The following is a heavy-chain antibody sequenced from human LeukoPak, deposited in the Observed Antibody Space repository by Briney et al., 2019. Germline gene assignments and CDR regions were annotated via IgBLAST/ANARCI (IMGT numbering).Heavy chain of an antibody. CDR2: IYYSGST. CDR1: GGSISSSSYY. V-gene: IGHV4-39*01. D-gene: IGHD6-19*01. Sequence: SETLSLTCTVSGGSISSSSYYWGWTRQPPGKGLEWIGSIYYSGSTYYNPSLKSRVTISVDTSKNQFSLKLSSVTAADTAVYYCARQLEYSSGWFDYWGQGTLVTVSS. J-gene: IGHJ4*02. CDR3: ARQLEYSSGWFDY.